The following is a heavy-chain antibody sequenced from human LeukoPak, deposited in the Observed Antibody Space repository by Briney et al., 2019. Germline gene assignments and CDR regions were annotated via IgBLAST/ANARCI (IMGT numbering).Heavy chain of an antibody. Sequence: GGSLRLSCAASGFTFSSYSMNWVRQAPGKGLEWVSSISSSSSYIYYADSVKGRFTISRDNAKNSLYLQMNSLRAEDTAVYYCARDFPYYDFWSGTPFGLWGRGTLVTVSS. J-gene: IGHJ2*01. CDR1: GFTFSSYS. V-gene: IGHV3-21*01. CDR3: ARDFPYYDFWSGTPFGL. D-gene: IGHD3-3*01. CDR2: ISSSSSYI.